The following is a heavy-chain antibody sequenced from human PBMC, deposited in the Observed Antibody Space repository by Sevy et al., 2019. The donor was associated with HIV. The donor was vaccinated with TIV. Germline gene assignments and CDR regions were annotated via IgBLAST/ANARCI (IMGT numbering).Heavy chain of an antibody. CDR2: VYHSDL. D-gene: IGHD3-10*01. J-gene: IGHJ3*02. V-gene: IGHV4-38-2*02. Sequence: SETLSLTCTVSGYSISSGYYWAWIRQPPGKGLEWIANVYHSDLFYSPTLRSRVTISVDTSKNLFFLKLTSVTAADTALYYCARSGSSPLGAFDMWGQGTMVTVSS. CDR1: GYSISSGYY. CDR3: ARSGSSPLGAFDM.